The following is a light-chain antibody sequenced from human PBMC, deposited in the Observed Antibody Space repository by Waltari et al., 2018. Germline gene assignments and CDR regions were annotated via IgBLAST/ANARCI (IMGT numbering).Light chain of an antibody. CDR3: QQYGSSPRT. J-gene: IGKJ3*01. Sequence: ELVLTQSPGTLSLSPGERATLSCRASQSVSSNSLAWYQQKPGQAPRLLIYAASSRATGIPDRFSGSGSGTDFTLTISRLEPEDFAVYYCQQYGSSPRTFGPGTKVDVK. V-gene: IGKV3-20*01. CDR1: QSVSSNS. CDR2: AAS.